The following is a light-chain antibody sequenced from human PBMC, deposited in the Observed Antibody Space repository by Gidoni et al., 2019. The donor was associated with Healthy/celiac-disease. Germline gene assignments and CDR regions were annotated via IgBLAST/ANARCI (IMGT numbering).Light chain of an antibody. CDR1: QSVSSY. CDR2: DAS. Sequence: DIVLTQSPATLSLSPGERATLSCRASQSVSSYLAWYQQKPGQAPRLLIYDASNRATGIPARFSGSGSGTDFTFTISSLEPEDFAVYYCQQRSNWPPKYTFGQGTKLEIK. J-gene: IGKJ2*01. CDR3: QQRSNWPPKYT. V-gene: IGKV3-11*01.